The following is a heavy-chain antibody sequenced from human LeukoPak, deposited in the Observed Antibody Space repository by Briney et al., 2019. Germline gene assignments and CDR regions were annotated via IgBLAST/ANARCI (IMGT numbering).Heavy chain of an antibody. V-gene: IGHV3-48*04. CDR1: GFTFSSYS. J-gene: IGHJ4*02. Sequence: PGGSLRLSCAASGFTFSSYSMNWVRQAPGKGPEWVSYISSGSSTIYYADSVKGRFTISRDNAKNSLYLQMNSLRAEDTAVYYCARAPLYYYDSSEGGYWGQGTLVTVSS. D-gene: IGHD3-22*01. CDR3: ARAPLYYYDSSEGGY. CDR2: ISSGSSTI.